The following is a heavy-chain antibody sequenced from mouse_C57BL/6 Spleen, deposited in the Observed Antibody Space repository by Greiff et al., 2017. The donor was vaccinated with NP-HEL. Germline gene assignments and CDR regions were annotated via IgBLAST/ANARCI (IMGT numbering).Heavy chain of an antibody. V-gene: IGHV1-31*01. J-gene: IGHJ2*01. D-gene: IGHD1-1*01. Sequence: VQLKESGPELVKPGASVKISCKASGYSFTGYYMHWVKQSHGNILDWIGYIYPYNGVSSYHQKFKGKATVTVDKYSSTAHMELRSLTSEDSAVYYCAIITTVVDVYDFDYWGQGTTLTVSS. CDR3: AIITTVVDVYDFDY. CDR2: IYPYNGVS. CDR1: GYSFTGYY.